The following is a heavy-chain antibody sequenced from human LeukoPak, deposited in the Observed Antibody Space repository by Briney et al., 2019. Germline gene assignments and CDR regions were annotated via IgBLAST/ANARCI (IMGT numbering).Heavy chain of an antibody. J-gene: IGHJ6*03. V-gene: IGHV4-34*01. Sequence: SETLSLTCAVYGGSFSGYYWSWIRQPPGKGLEWIGEINHSGSTNYNPSLKSRVTISVDTSKNQFSLKLSSVTAADTAVYYCARRGPYYYDSSGYLKYYYYYYMDVWGKGTTVTISS. CDR2: INHSGST. CDR1: GGSFSGYY. D-gene: IGHD3-22*01. CDR3: ARRGPYYYDSSGYLKYYYYYYMDV.